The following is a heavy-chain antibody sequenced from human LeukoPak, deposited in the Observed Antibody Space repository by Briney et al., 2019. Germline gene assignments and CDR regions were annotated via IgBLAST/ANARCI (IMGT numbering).Heavy chain of an antibody. CDR1: GGSISSYH. CDR2: IYYTGST. J-gene: IGHJ6*02. CDR3: TRSLGVVIHGGMDV. V-gene: IGHV4-59*01. D-gene: IGHD3-3*01. Sequence: SETLSLTCTVSGGSISSYHWSWIRQPPGKGLEWIGHIYYTGSTNYNPSLKSRVTISLDTSKNQFSLKLSSVTATDTAVYYCTRSLGVVIHGGMDVWGQGTTVTVSS.